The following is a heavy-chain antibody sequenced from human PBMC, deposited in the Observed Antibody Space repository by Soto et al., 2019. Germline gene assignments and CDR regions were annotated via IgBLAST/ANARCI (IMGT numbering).Heavy chain of an antibody. CDR2: IYHSGST. CDR1: GGSISSGGYS. V-gene: IGHV4-30-2*01. J-gene: IGHJ4*02. CDR3: ARGRNYYDSSGYSYYFDY. Sequence: QLQLQESGSGLVKPSQTLSLTCAVSGGSISSGGYSWSWIRQPPGKGLEWIGYIYHSGSTYYNPSLKSRVTISVDRSKNQFSLKLSSVTAADTAVYYCARGRNYYDSSGYSYYFDYWGQGTLVTVSS. D-gene: IGHD3-22*01.